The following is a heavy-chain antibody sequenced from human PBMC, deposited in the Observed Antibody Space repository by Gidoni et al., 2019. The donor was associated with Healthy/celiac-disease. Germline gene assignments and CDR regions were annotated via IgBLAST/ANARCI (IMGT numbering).Heavy chain of an antibody. CDR2: IYYSGST. J-gene: IGHJ1*01. CDR1: GGSISSSSYY. V-gene: IGHV4-39*01. D-gene: IGHD3-22*01. CDR3: ARPRYYYDRDFQH. Sequence: QLQLQESGPGLVKPSETLSLTCPVSGGSISSSSYYWGWIRQPPGKGLEWIGSIYYSGSTYYNPSLKSRVTISVDTSKNQFSLKLSSVTAADTAVYYCARPRYYYDRDFQHWGQGTLVTVSS.